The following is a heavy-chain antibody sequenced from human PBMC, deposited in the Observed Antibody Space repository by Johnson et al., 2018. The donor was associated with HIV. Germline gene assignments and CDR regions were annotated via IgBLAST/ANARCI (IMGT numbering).Heavy chain of an antibody. Sequence: VQLVESGGGVARPGGSLRLSCAASGFTFDDYGMSWVRQAPGKGLEWVSGINWNGGSTGYADSVKGRFTISRDNSKNTLYLQMNSLRVEDTAVYYCARDESGYDEGFDAFDIWGQGTMVTVS. D-gene: IGHD5-12*01. CDR3: ARDESGYDEGFDAFDI. CDR1: GFTFDDYG. V-gene: IGHV3-20*04. CDR2: INWNGGST. J-gene: IGHJ3*02.